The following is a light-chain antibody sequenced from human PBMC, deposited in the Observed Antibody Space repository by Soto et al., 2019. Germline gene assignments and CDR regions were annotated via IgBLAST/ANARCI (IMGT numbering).Light chain of an antibody. Sequence: QSGLTQPRSVSGSPGQSVTSSCTGTSSDVGGYNYVSWYQQHPGKAPKLMIYDVSKRPSGVPDRFSGSKSGNTASLTISGLQAEDEADYYCCSYAGSRYVFGTGTKLTVL. J-gene: IGLJ1*01. CDR2: DVS. V-gene: IGLV2-11*01. CDR3: CSYAGSRYV. CDR1: SSDVGGYNY.